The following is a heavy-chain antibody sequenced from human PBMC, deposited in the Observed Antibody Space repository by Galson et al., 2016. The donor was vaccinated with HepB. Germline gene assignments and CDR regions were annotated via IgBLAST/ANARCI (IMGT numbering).Heavy chain of an antibody. CDR1: GFTFSSYG. CDR3: ARDLPLLG. V-gene: IGHV3-53*01. CDR2: IYSGGGT. J-gene: IGHJ4*02. D-gene: IGHD2-15*01. Sequence: SLRLSCAASGFTFSSYGFHWVRQAPGKGLEWVSVIYSGGGTYYADSVKGRFTISRDNSKNTLYLQMNSLRAEDTAVYYCARDLPLLGWGQGTLVTVSS.